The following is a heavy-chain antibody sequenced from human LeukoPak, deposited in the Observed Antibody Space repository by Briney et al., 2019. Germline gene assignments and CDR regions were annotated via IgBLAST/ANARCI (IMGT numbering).Heavy chain of an antibody. Sequence: GGSLRLSCAASGFSFDDYAMHWVRQAPGKGLEWVSGISWNSGSIGYADSVKGRFTISRDNAKNSLYLQMNSLRAEDTALYYCARDPYGGGGYGAFDIWGQGTMVTVSS. V-gene: IGHV3-9*01. CDR2: ISWNSGSI. CDR1: GFSFDDYA. J-gene: IGHJ3*02. CDR3: ARDPYGGGGYGAFDI. D-gene: IGHD3-22*01.